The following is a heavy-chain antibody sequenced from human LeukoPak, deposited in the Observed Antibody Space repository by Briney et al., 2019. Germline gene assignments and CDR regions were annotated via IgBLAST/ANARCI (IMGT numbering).Heavy chain of an antibody. CDR1: GFTFSSYW. CDR3: ARSKYEYYDSSGYYYGSKYYFDY. V-gene: IGHV3-7*01. Sequence: GGSLRLSCAASGFTFSSYWMSWVRQAPGKGLEWVANIKQDGSEKYYVDSVKGRFTISRDNAKNSLYLQMNSLRAEDTAVYYCARSKYEYYDSSGYYYGSKYYFDYWGQGTLVTVSS. CDR2: IKQDGSEK. J-gene: IGHJ4*02. D-gene: IGHD3-22*01.